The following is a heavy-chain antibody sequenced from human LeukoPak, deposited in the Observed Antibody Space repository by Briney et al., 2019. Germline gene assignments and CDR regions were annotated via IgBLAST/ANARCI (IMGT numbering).Heavy chain of an antibody. CDR3: ARRTAVAGIDY. V-gene: IGHV4-38-2*01. J-gene: IGHJ4*02. Sequence: SETLSLTCAVSGYSISSGYYWGWIRQPPGKGLEWIGSIYHSGSTYYNPSLKSRVTISVDTSKNQFSLKLSSVTAADTAVYYCARRTAVAGIDYWGQGTPVTVSS. CDR2: IYHSGST. D-gene: IGHD6-19*01. CDR1: GYSISSGYY.